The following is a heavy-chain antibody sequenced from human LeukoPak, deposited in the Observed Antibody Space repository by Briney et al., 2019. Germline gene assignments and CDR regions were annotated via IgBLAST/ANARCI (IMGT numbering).Heavy chain of an antibody. D-gene: IGHD2-2*01. CDR1: GYSFTSYW. CDR2: IDPSDSYT. V-gene: IGHV5-10-1*01. CDR3: ARRPLGYCSSTSCPSTSAFDI. J-gene: IGHJ3*02. Sequence: GESLKISCKGSGYSFTSYWISWVRQMPGKGLEWMGRIDPSDSYTNYSPSFQGHVTISADKSISTAYLQWSSLKASDTAMYYCARRPLGYCSSTSCPSTSAFDIWGQGTMVTVSS.